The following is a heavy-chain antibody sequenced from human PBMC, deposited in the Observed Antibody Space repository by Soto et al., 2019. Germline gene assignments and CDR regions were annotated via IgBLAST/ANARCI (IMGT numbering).Heavy chain of an antibody. Sequence: QVQLVQSGAEVKKPGSSVKVSCKASGGTFSSYSINWVRQAPGQGLEWMGENIPIFGTANYGQKFQGRVTITADESTSTAYMELSSLRSEDTAVYYCARDGGRHSGGIDYWGQGTLVTVSS. V-gene: IGHV1-69*01. D-gene: IGHD1-26*01. CDR1: GGTFSSYS. CDR3: ARDGGRHSGGIDY. J-gene: IGHJ4*02. CDR2: NIPIFGTA.